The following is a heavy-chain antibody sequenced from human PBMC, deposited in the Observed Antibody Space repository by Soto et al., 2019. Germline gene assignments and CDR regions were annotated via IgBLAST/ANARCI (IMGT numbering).Heavy chain of an antibody. CDR2: ISYDGSNK. J-gene: IGHJ5*02. V-gene: IGHV3-30-3*01. CDR1: GFTFSSYA. Sequence: GGSLRLSCAASGFTFSSYAMHWVRQAPGKGLEWVAVISYDGSNKYYADSVKGRFTISRDNSKNTLYLQMNSLRAEDTAVYYCARDVTMITFGVPGWFDPWGQGTLVTVSS. D-gene: IGHD3-16*01. CDR3: ARDVTMITFGVPGWFDP.